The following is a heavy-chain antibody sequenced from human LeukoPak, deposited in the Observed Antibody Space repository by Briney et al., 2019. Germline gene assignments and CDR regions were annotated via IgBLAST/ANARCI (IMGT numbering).Heavy chain of an antibody. CDR2: INPSGGST. J-gene: IGHJ4*02. D-gene: IGHD3-16*02. CDR1: GYTFTSYY. CDR3: TRDYRENYFDY. Sequence: ASVKVSCKASGYTFTSYYMHWVRQAPGQGLEWMGIINPSGGSTSYAQKFQGRVTVTRDTSTSTVYMELSSLRSEDTAVYYCTRDYRENYFDYWGQGTLVTVSS. V-gene: IGHV1-46*01.